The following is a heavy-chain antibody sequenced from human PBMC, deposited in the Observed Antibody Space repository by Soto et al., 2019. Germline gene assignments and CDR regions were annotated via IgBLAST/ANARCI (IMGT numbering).Heavy chain of an antibody. D-gene: IGHD5-18*01. CDR2: IYWDDDK. J-gene: IGHJ4*02. Sequence: QITLKESGPTLVKPTQTLTLTCTFSGFSLSTTGVGVGWIRQPPGTALEWLAFIYWDDDKRYTQSLKSRLTTTKSTSKNQDDLTMANMDPVDTATYSCAHSRYPRSDGSLLYWGQGALVTVSS. V-gene: IGHV2-5*02. CDR3: AHSRYPRSDGSLLY. CDR1: GFSLSTTGVG.